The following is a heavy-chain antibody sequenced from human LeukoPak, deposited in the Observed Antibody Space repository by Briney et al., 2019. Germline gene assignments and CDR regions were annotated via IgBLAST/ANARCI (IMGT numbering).Heavy chain of an antibody. CDR1: GFTFSSYA. CDR2: ISYDGSNK. J-gene: IGHJ4*02. Sequence: GGSLRLSCAASGFTFSSYAMHWVRQAPGKGLEWVAVISYDGSNKYYADSVKGRFTISRDNSKNTLYLQMNSLRAEDTAVYYCARDAAYYDSSGYAYWGQGTLVTVSS. D-gene: IGHD3-22*01. CDR3: ARDAAYYDSSGYAY. V-gene: IGHV3-30-3*01.